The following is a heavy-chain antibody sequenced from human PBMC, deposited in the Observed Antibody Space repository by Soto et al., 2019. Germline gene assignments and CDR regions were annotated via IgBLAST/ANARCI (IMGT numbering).Heavy chain of an antibody. J-gene: IGHJ4*02. CDR2: IYYSGST. Sequence: SETLSLTCTVSDGSINSGGYYWNWIRQHPGKGLEWIGYIYYSGSTYYNPSLKSRVTISADTSKNQFSLKLNSVTAADTAVYYCARGGSMITFGGLIVDYFDYWGQGTQVTVSS. V-gene: IGHV4-31*03. D-gene: IGHD3-16*02. CDR1: DGSINSGGYY. CDR3: ARGGSMITFGGLIVDYFDY.